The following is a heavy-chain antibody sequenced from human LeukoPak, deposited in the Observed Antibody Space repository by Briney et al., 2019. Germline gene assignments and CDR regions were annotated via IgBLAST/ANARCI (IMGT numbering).Heavy chain of an antibody. D-gene: IGHD3-3*01. Sequence: ASVKVSCKASGSTFSSYAISWVRQAPGQGLEWMGGIIPIFGTANYAQKFQGRVTITTDESTSTAYMEPSSLRSEDTAVYYCARDLYDFWRGGLDYWGQGTLVTVSS. J-gene: IGHJ4*02. CDR2: IIPIFGTA. V-gene: IGHV1-69*05. CDR1: GSTFSSYA. CDR3: ARDLYDFWRGGLDY.